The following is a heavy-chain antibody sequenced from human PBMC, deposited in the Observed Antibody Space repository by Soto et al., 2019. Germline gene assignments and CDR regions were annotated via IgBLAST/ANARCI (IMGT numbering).Heavy chain of an antibody. V-gene: IGHV3-30*18. J-gene: IGHJ4*02. D-gene: IGHD3-10*01. Sequence: QVQLVESGGGVVQPGRSLRLSCAASGFTFSIYGMHWVRQAPGKGLEWVAVISYEGSNKYYADSVKGRFTISRDNSKNTLYLEMNSLRAEDTAVYYCAKVMYGSGRLPLYWGQGTLVTVSS. CDR2: ISYEGSNK. CDR3: AKVMYGSGRLPLY. CDR1: GFTFSIYG.